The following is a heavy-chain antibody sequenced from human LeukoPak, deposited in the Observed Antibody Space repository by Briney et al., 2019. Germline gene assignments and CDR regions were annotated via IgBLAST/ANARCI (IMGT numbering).Heavy chain of an antibody. CDR3: AKVAMYYYGSETYFFFDD. D-gene: IGHD3-10*01. CDR1: GASLSTYY. CDR2: IKTTGST. Sequence: SETLSLICRLSGASLSTYYLSWIRQPVGKGFEWIGQIKTTGSTHYNSSLQSRVTMSLATSKKEFSLNLTFLTAADKAVYYCAKVAMYYYGSETYFFFDDWGQGILVTVSS. J-gene: IGHJ4*02. V-gene: IGHV4-4*07.